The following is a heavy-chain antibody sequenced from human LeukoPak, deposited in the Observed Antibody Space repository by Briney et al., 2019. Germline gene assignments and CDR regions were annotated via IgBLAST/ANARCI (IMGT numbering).Heavy chain of an antibody. D-gene: IGHD1-26*01. V-gene: IGHV4-59*11. CDR3: ARERYSGSYYPFDY. CDR2: TYYSGST. CDR1: GGSISSHY. Sequence: SETLSLTCTVSGGSISSHYWSWIRQPPGKGLEWIGYTYYSGSTNYNPSLKSRVTISVDTSKNQFSLKLSSATAADTAVYYCARERYSGSYYPFDYWGQGTLVTVSS. J-gene: IGHJ4*02.